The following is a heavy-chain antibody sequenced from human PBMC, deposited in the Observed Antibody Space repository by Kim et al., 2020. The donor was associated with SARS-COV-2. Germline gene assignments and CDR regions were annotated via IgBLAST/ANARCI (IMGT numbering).Heavy chain of an antibody. J-gene: IGHJ3*02. CDR2: IIPIFGTA. D-gene: IGHD2-15*01. V-gene: IGHV1-69*13. CDR3: ARVTPQDIVVVVAATPGEAGDAFDI. CDR1: GGTFSSYA. Sequence: SVKVSCKASGGTFSSYAISWVRQAPGQGLEWMGGIIPIFGTANYAQKFQGRVTITADESTSTAYMELSSLRSEDTAVYYCARVTPQDIVVVVAATPGEAGDAFDIWGQGTMVTVSS.